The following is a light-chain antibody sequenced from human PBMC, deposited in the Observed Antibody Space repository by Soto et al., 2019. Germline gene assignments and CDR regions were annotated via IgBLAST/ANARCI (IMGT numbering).Light chain of an antibody. CDR1: QSVNSDY. J-gene: IGKJ5*01. CDR3: QQRHMWPIT. V-gene: IGKV3-20*01. Sequence: EIVLTRSPGTLSLSSGERAPLSCRASQSVNSDYLAWYQQKPGHAPRLIIYGAYTRATGITARFSGSGSGTDFTLTIRRLETEDSAVYYCQQRHMWPITFGQGTRLEIK. CDR2: GAY.